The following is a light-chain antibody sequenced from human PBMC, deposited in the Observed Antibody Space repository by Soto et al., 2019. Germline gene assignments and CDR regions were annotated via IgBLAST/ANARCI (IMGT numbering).Light chain of an antibody. CDR2: KAS. V-gene: IGKV1-5*03. J-gene: IGKJ4*01. Sequence: SQSISSWLAWYQQKPGKAPKLLIYKASSLESGVPSRFSGSGSGTEFTLTISSLQPDDFATYYCQQYNSYSITFGGGTKVDIK. CDR1: QSISSW. CDR3: QQYNSYSIT.